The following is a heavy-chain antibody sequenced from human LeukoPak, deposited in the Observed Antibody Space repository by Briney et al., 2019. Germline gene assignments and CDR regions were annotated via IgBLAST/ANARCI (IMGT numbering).Heavy chain of an antibody. J-gene: IGHJ4*02. CDR2: IREDGSLQ. CDR3: TRVSGAYDVSDY. D-gene: IGHD3-3*01. CDR1: GFTLSSHW. Sequence: GGSLRLSRAASGFTLSSHWMSWVRQAPGKGLEWVANIREDGSLQYYVDSVEGRFTISRDNARKSVFLQMNTLRVDDKAVYYCTRVSGAYDVSDYWGQGALVTVSS. V-gene: IGHV3-7*03.